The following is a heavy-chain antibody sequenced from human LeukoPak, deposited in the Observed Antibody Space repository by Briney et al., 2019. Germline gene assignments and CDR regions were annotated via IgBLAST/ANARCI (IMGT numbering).Heavy chain of an antibody. CDR1: GFSLSGNGVG. CDR2: ISWDDDK. V-gene: IGHV2-5*02. J-gene: IGHJ5*02. Sequence: SGPTLVNPTQTLTLTCTFSGFSLSGNGVGVGWIRQPPGKALEWLALISWDDDKRYSPSLKRRLFITKDTSNSQVVLTMTNMDPVDTGTYFCAHRPDITLRRGVRGHNWFDPWGQGTLVTVSS. D-gene: IGHD3-10*01. CDR3: AHRPDITLRRGVRGHNWFDP.